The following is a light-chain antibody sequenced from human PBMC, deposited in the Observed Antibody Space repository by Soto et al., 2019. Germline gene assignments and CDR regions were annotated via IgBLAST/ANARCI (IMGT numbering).Light chain of an antibody. CDR3: QQYNTYPLT. CDR2: KAS. CDR1: QSISSW. J-gene: IGKJ4*01. V-gene: IGKV1-5*03. Sequence: DIQMTQSHSTLSASVGDRVTITCRASQSISSWLAWYQQKPGKATKFLIFKASILESGVPSRFSGSGSGTEFNLTISSPQPDDFATYYCQQYNTYPLTFGGGTKVDTK.